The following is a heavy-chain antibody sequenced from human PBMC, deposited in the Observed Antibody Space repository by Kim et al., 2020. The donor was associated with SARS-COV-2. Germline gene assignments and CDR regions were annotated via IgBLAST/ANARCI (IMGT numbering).Heavy chain of an antibody. D-gene: IGHD6-19*01. V-gene: IGHV4-39*01. CDR3: ARHQRYSSGWY. CDR2: ACYIENT. Sequence: ETLSLTCTVSGGSLSLSSYYWGWIRQPPGKGLEWIGTACYIENTYYNPSLKSRVPISLDQSKNQFALKLGSVTAADTAVYYCARHQRYSSGWY. J-gene: IGHJ2*01. CDR1: GGSLSLSSYY.